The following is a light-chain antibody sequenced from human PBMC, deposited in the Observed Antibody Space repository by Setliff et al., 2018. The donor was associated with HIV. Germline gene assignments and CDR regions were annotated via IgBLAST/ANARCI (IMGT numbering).Light chain of an antibody. V-gene: IGLV2-14*03. Sequence: VLTQPASVSGSPGQSITISCNGTSNDIGSYNYVSWYQQHPGKAPKLVIYDVAQRPSGGSSRFSGSKSGKKASLTVSGLQADDEADFYCISYAGSNKYVFGTGTKSPS. CDR1: SNDIGSYNY. J-gene: IGLJ1*01. CDR3: ISYAGSNKYV. CDR2: DVA.